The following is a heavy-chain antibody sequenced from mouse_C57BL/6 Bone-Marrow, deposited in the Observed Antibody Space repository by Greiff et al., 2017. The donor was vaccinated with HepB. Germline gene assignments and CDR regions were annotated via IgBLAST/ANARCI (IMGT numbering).Heavy chain of an antibody. CDR2: ISSGSSTI. D-gene: IGHD2-2*01. Sequence: DVKPVESGGGLVKPGGSLKLSCAASGFTFSDYGMHWVRQAPEKGLEWVAYISSGSSTIYYADTVKGRFTISRDNAKNTLFLQMTSLRSEDTAMYYCARMSGLWLRRGFAYWGQGTLVTVSA. CDR3: ARMSGLWLRRGFAY. CDR1: GFTFSDYG. V-gene: IGHV5-17*01. J-gene: IGHJ3*01.